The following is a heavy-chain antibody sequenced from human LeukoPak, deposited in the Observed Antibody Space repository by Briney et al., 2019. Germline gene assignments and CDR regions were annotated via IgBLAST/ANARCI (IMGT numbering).Heavy chain of an antibody. D-gene: IGHD6-6*01. J-gene: IGHJ3*02. CDR3: ARGPSIAARYDAFDI. Sequence: GGSLRLSCAASGFTVSSYSMNWVRQAPGKGLEWVSYISSSSSTIHYVDSVKGRFTISRDNAKNSLYLQVISLRAEDTAVCYCARGPSIAARYDAFDIWGQGTMVTVSS. V-gene: IGHV3-48*04. CDR1: GFTVSSYS. CDR2: ISSSSSTI.